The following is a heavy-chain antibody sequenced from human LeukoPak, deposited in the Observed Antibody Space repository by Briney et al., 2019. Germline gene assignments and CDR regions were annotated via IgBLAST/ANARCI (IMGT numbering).Heavy chain of an antibody. CDR2: IKQDGSEK. V-gene: IGHV3-7*01. Sequence: VQPGGSLRLSCAASGFTFSSYWMSWVRQAPGKGLEWVANIKQDGSEKYYVDSVKGRFTISRDNAKNSLYLQMNSLRAEDTAVYYCATPPAYCGGDCPEVHWGQGTLVTVSS. CDR1: GFTFSSYW. J-gene: IGHJ4*02. D-gene: IGHD2-21*01. CDR3: ATPPAYCGGDCPEVH.